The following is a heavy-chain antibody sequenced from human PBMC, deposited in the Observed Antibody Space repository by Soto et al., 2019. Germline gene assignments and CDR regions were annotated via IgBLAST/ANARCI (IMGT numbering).Heavy chain of an antibody. V-gene: IGHV4-4*02. CDR2: VYHTGDT. J-gene: IGHJ5*02. Sequence: KPSETLSLTSGVSVATFASSHWWSWVRQSPSRGLEWIVNVYHTGDTHFNPSLQSRVTFSVDKSNNQFSLRLTSLTAADTAVYFCAREIVTAGGNNYFDPWGPGTLVTVSS. CDR1: VATFASSHW. D-gene: IGHD2-21*02. CDR3: AREIVTAGGNNYFDP.